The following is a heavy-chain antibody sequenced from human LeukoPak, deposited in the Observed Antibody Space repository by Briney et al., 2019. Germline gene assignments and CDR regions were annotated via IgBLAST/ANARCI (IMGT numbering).Heavy chain of an antibody. V-gene: IGHV5-51*01. CDR2: IYPGDSDT. CDR1: GYGFTSYW. D-gene: IGHD1-26*01. J-gene: IGHJ4*02. Sequence: GESLKISCKGSGYGFTSYWIGWVRQMPGKGLEWMGIIYPGDSDTRYSPSFQGQVTISADTSISTAYLQWRSLKASDTAMYYCARLSGSTWGYFDYWGQGTLVTVSS. CDR3: ARLSGSTWGYFDY.